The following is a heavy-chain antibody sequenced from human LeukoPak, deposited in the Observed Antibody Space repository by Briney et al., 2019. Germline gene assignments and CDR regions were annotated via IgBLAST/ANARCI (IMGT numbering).Heavy chain of an antibody. CDR3: AELGITMIGGV. J-gene: IGHJ6*04. CDR1: GFTFNRFS. Sequence: GSLRLSCAASGFTFNRFSMNWVRQAPGKGLEWVSSISSTGTNIYYPDSMKGRFTISRDNAKSSLFLQMNSLRAEDTAVYYCAELGITMIGGVWGKGTTVTISS. CDR2: ISSTGTNI. V-gene: IGHV3-21*01. D-gene: IGHD3-10*02.